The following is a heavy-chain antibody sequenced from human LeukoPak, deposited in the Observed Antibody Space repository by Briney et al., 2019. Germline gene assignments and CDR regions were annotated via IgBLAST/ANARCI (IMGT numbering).Heavy chain of an antibody. Sequence: VASVKVSCKASGYTFTGYYMHWVRQAPGQGLEWMGWINPNSGGTNYAQKFQGRVTMTRDTSTSTLYMELSSLRSDDTAMYYCATGYYSAYWGQGTLVAVSS. CDR1: GYTFTGYY. CDR3: ATGYYSAY. J-gene: IGHJ4*02. D-gene: IGHD3-22*01. V-gene: IGHV1-2*02. CDR2: INPNSGGT.